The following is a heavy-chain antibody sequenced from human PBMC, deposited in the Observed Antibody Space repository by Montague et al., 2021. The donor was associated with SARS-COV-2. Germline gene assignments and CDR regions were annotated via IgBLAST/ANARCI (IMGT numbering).Heavy chain of an antibody. J-gene: IGHJ5*02. D-gene: IGHD2-8*01. Sequence: CAISGDSVSGSCAAWTYRRQTPPRGLQGLGWTDYICKWYNDYAVSVKSRITINPDTSKNQFSLQLNSVTPEDTAAYYCARADPYCTNGVCYTGTWFDPWGQGTLDTGSS. V-gene: IGHV6-1*01. CDR2: TDYICKWYN. CDR3: ARADPYCTNGVCYTGTWFDP. CDR1: GDSVSGSCAA.